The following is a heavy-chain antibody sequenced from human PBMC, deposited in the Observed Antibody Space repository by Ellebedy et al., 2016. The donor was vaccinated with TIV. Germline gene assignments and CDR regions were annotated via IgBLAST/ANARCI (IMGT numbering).Heavy chain of an antibody. V-gene: IGHV3-7*01. CDR1: GFTFTKYW. J-gene: IGHJ4*02. CDR2: INQDGSQK. Sequence: GGSLRLXXVASGFTFTKYWMSWVRQAPGEGLEWVANINQDGSQKYNVDSVKGRFTISRDNAKNSLYLQMDSLRAEDTAVYYCARDMTTVTTTFDYWGQGTLVTVSS. CDR3: ARDMTTVTTTFDY. D-gene: IGHD4-11*01.